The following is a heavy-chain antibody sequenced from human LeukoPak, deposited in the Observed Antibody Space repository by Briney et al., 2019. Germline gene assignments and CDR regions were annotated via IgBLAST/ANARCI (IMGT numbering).Heavy chain of an antibody. CDR1: GYPFTGNY. D-gene: IGHD3-16*01. V-gene: IGHV1-46*01. Sequence: GASVTVSCTTSGYPFTGNYINWLRQAPGQGLEWLGLIDPDRRTTVYAQKFQGRVAMTGDMSTSTVYMELRSLRSEDTAVYFCARLFGDYDDTIRSSYWHGHLDYWGLGALVLVSS. CDR3: ARLFGDYDDTIRSSYWHGHLDY. CDR2: IDPDRRTT. J-gene: IGHJ4*02.